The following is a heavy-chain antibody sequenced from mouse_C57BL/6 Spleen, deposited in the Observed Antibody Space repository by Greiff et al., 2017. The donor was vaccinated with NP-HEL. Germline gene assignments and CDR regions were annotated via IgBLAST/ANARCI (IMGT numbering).Heavy chain of an antibody. D-gene: IGHD4-1*01. J-gene: IGHJ2*01. V-gene: IGHV1-62-3*01. CDR3: ARLTGNEVDY. CDR2: IDPNSGGT. Sequence: QVQLQQPGAELVTPGDSVSLSCTASGYTFTSYWMHWVKQRPGRGLEWIGRIDPNSGGTKYNEQFNSKATLTVDKPTSTAYMQLSSLKSEDSAVYYCARLTGNEVDYWGQGTTLTVSS. CDR1: GYTFTSYW.